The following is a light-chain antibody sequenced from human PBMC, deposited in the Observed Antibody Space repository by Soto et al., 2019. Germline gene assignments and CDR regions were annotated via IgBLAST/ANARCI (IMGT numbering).Light chain of an antibody. V-gene: IGLV1-40*01. CDR1: SSNIGAGYD. J-gene: IGLJ2*01. Sequence: QSVLTQPPSVSRAPGQRVTISCTGSSSNIGAGYDVHWYQQLPGTAPKLLIYGNSNRPSGVPDRFSGSKSGTSASLAITGLQAEDEADYYCQPYDSSLSGPVFGGGTQLTVL. CDR3: QPYDSSLSGPV. CDR2: GNS.